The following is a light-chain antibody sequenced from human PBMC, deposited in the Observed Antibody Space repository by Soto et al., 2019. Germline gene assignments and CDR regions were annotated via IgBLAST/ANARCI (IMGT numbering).Light chain of an antibody. CDR1: TSDIGNKY. CDR2: DNS. J-gene: IGLJ1*01. CDR3: GTWDSSLSSHNYV. V-gene: IGLV1-51*01. Sequence: QSVLTQPPSVSAAPGQKVTISCSGITSDIGNKYVSWYQHLPGTAPKLLIYDNSKRPSGIPDRFSGSKSGTSATLGIAGLQTGDEADYFCGTWDSSLSSHNYVFGTGTKVTVL.